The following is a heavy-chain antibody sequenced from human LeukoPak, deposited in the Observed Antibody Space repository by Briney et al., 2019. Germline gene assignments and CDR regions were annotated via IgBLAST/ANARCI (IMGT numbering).Heavy chain of an antibody. Sequence: GGSLRLSCAASGFTFSACWMSWVRQAPGKGLEWVANIRQDGSDKWYVDSVKGRFTISRDNAKNSLYLQMSNLRAEDTAVYYCARDGGNGVPFDYWGQGTLVTVSS. CDR3: ARDGGNGVPFDY. J-gene: IGHJ4*02. D-gene: IGHD3-16*01. CDR2: IRQDGSDK. V-gene: IGHV3-7*05. CDR1: GFTFSACW.